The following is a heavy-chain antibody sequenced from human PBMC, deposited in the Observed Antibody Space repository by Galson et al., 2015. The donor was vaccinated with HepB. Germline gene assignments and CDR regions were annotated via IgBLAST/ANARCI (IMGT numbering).Heavy chain of an antibody. J-gene: IGHJ5*02. CDR2: IYYSGTT. V-gene: IGHV4-39*01. CDR1: GGSISSSSYY. CDR3: ARQEGIYGDYADGRFHP. D-gene: IGHD4-17*01. Sequence: SDTLSLTCTVSGGSISSSSYYWGWIRQPPGKGLEWIGSIYYSGTTYYNPSLKSRVTTSVDTSKNQFSLKLSSVTAADTAVYYCARQEGIYGDYADGRFHPWGQGTLVTVSP.